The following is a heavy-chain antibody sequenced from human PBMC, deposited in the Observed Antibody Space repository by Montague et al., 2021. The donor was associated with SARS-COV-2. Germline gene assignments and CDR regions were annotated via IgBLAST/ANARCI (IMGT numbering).Heavy chain of an antibody. D-gene: IGHD3-10*01. CDR3: AKDTYYFGSGSYTWDN. V-gene: IGHV3-74*01. CDR1: GFTFSSYW. CDR2: INSDGSST. J-gene: IGHJ4*02. Sequence: SLRLSCAASGFTFSSYWMHWVRQAPGKGLVWVSRINSDGSSTSYADSVKGRFTISRDNAKSSLYLQMDSLRPEDTALYYCAKDTYYFGSGSYTWDNWGQGTLGTVSP.